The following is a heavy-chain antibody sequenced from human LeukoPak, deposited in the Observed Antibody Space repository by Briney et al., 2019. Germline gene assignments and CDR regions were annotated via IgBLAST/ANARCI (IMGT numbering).Heavy chain of an antibody. Sequence: SVKVSCKASEGTFSSYAISWVRQAPGQGLEWMGGIIPIFGTANYAQKFQGRVTITTDESTSTAYMELSSLRSEDTAVYYCARDSITFGGVTPSFNWFDPWGQGTLVTVSS. CDR3: ARDSITFGGVTPSFNWFDP. D-gene: IGHD3-16*01. V-gene: IGHV1-69*05. CDR1: EGTFSSYA. CDR2: IIPIFGTA. J-gene: IGHJ5*02.